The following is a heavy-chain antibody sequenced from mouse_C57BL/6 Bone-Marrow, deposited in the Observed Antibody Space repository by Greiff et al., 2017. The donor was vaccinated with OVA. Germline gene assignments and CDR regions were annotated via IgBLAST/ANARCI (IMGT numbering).Heavy chain of an antibody. V-gene: IGHV7-1*01. J-gene: IGHJ4*01. D-gene: IGHD3-2*02. CDR2: SRNKANDYTT. CDR3: ARDASRSSGYEGYAMDY. Sequence: EVKVVESGGGLVQSGRSLRLSCATSGFTFSDFYMEWVRQAPGKGLEWIAASRNKANDYTTEYSASVKGRFIVSRDTSQSILYLQMNALRAEDTAIYYCARDASRSSGYEGYAMDYWGQGTSVTVSS. CDR1: GFTFSDFY.